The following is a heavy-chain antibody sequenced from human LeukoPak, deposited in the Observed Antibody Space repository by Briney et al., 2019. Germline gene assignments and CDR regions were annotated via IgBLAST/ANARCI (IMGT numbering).Heavy chain of an antibody. CDR2: VYYSGST. V-gene: IGHV4-59*08. CDR1: GGSISTYY. J-gene: IGHJ4*02. D-gene: IGHD3-22*01. CDR3: ARLDYYDRSGYYYLGIFDY. Sequence: SETLSLTCTVSGGSISTYYWSWIRQPPGKGLEWIGYVYYSGSTNYNPSLKGRVTISVDTSKKQSSLKLNSVTAADTAVYYCARLDYYDRSGYYYLGIFDYWGQGTLVTVSS.